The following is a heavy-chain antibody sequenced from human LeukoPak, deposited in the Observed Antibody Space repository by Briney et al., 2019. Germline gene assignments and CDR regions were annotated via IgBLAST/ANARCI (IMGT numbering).Heavy chain of an antibody. CDR1: GFTFSSYA. J-gene: IGHJ4*02. V-gene: IGHV3-23*01. Sequence: PGGSLRLSCAASGFTFSSYAMSWVRQAPGKGLEWVSAISGSGGSTYYADSVKGRFTISRDNSKNTLYLQMSSLRAEDTAVYYCAKDQLRYFDWLSQLDYWGQGTLVTVSS. D-gene: IGHD3-9*01. CDR3: AKDQLRYFDWLSQLDY. CDR2: ISGSGGST.